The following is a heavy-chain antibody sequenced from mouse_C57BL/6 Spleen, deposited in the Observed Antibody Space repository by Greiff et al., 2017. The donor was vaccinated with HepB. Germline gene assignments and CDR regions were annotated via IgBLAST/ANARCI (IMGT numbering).Heavy chain of an antibody. V-gene: IGHV1-15*01. J-gene: IGHJ2*01. CDR1: GYTFTDYE. CDR2: IDPETGGT. D-gene: IGHD3-1*01. Sequence: VQGVESGAELVRPGASVTLSCKASGYTFTDYEMHWVKQTPVHGLEWIGAIDPETGGTAYNQKFKGKAILTADKSSSTAYMELRSLTSEDSAVYYCTVIGVYFDYWGQGTTLTVSS. CDR3: TVIGVYFDY.